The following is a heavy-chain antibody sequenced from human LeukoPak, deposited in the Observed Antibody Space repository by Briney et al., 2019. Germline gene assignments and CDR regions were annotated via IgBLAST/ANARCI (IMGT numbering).Heavy chain of an antibody. J-gene: IGHJ5*02. D-gene: IGHD4-11*01. CDR1: GGSISSSRSY. V-gene: IGHV4-39*07. Sequence: PSETLSLTCSVSGGSISSSRSYWGWIRQTPGKGLEWVGSIYYNGNTYYNPSFKSRVSMSVDTAKNQISLILTSVTAADTAVYYCSREGYSCPNWFDTWGQGTLVTVSS. CDR2: IYYNGNT. CDR3: SREGYSCPNWFDT.